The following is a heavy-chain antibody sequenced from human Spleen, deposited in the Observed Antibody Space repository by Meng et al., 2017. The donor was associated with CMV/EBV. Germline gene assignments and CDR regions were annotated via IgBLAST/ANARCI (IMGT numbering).Heavy chain of an antibody. Sequence: FSTYDISWVRQAPGQGLEWVGMINPSGGRTSFAPKFKGRVTVTSDTSTSTVYMELSSLRSEDTAVFYCARVIGQFSGPDFWSGYFDYWGQGTLVTVSS. CDR1: FSTYD. CDR3: ARVIGQFSGPDFWSGYFDY. D-gene: IGHD3-3*01. J-gene: IGHJ4*02. CDR2: INPSGGRT. V-gene: IGHV1-46*01.